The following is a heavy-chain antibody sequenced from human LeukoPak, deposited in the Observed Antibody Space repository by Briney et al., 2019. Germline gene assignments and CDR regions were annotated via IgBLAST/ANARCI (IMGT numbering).Heavy chain of an antibody. J-gene: IGHJ6*03. CDR2: INHSGSA. D-gene: IGHD3-3*01. Sequence: SETLSLTCAVYGGSFSGYYWSWIRQPPGKGLEWIGEINHSGSANYNPSLKSRVTISVDTSKNQFSLKLSSVTAADTAVYYCARDYDFWRGHYYYYMDVWGKGTTVTVSS. V-gene: IGHV4-34*01. CDR1: GGSFSGYY. CDR3: ARDYDFWRGHYYYYMDV.